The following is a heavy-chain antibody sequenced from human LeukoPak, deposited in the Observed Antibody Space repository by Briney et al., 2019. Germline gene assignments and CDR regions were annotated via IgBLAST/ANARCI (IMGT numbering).Heavy chain of an antibody. CDR2: IYYSGST. V-gene: IGHV4-30-4*08. CDR3: ARVWLRYTVDY. D-gene: IGHD5-12*01. J-gene: IGHJ4*02. CDR1: GGSISSGDYY. Sequence: SQTLSLTCTVSGGSISSGDYYWSWTRQPPGKGLEWIGYIYYSGSTYYNPSLKSRVTISVDTSKNQFSLKLSSVTAADTAVYYCARVWLRYTVDYWGQGTLVTVSS.